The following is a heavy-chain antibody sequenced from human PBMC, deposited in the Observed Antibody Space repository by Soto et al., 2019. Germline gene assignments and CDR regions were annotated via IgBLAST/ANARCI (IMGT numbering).Heavy chain of an antibody. CDR2: FHYSGST. V-gene: IGHV4-59*01. Sequence: RISQTPGKGLEWIGYFHYSGSTNYNPSLRSRLTISADTSKNQVSLKLSSVTAADTAVYYCAREFGAGATGEIGAFDIWGQGTMVTVSS. D-gene: IGHD1-26*01. CDR3: AREFGAGATGEIGAFDI. J-gene: IGHJ3*02.